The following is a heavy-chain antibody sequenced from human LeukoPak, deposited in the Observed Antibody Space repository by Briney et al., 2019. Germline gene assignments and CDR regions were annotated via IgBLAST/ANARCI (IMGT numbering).Heavy chain of an antibody. CDR2: IIPILGIA. J-gene: IGHJ2*01. V-gene: IGHV1-69*04. D-gene: IGHD5-18*01. CDR3: ARDDGPEYSYDYWYFDL. Sequence: GASVKVSCKASGGTFSSYAISWVRQAPGQGLEWMGRIIPILGIANYAQKFQGRVTITADKSTSTAYMELSSLRSEDTAVYYCARDDGPEYSYDYWYFDLWGRGTLVTVSS. CDR1: GGTFSSYA.